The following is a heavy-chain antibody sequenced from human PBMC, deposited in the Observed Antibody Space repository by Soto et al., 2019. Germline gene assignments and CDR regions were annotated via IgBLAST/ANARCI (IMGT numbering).Heavy chain of an antibody. J-gene: IGHJ3*02. D-gene: IGHD3-3*01. Sequence: QVQLVQSGAEVKKPGASVKVSCKVSGYTLTELSMHWVRQAPGKGLEWMGGFDPEDGETIYAQKFQGRVTMTEDTSTDTAYMELSSLRSEDTDVYYCATVQTVLRFLEWMNSDAFDIWGQGTMVTVSS. V-gene: IGHV1-24*01. CDR3: ATVQTVLRFLEWMNSDAFDI. CDR2: FDPEDGET. CDR1: GYTLTELS.